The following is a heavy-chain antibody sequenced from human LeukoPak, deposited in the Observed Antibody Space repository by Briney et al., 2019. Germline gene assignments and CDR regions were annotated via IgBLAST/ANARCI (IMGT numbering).Heavy chain of an antibody. J-gene: IGHJ6*02. Sequence: GGSLRLSCAASGFTFSDYGMNWVRQAPGKGLEWLSFVSGKSIAIYYADSVKGRFTISRDNAKESVYLHMNSLRTEDTAVYYCARTLGDYYGMDVWGQGTTVTVSS. CDR3: ARTLGDYYGMDV. CDR1: GFTFSDYG. D-gene: IGHD6-6*01. V-gene: IGHV3-48*04. CDR2: VSGKSIAI.